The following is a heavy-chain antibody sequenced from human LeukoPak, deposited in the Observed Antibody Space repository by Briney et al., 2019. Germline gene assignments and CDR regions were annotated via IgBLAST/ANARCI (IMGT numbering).Heavy chain of an antibody. CDR2: ISAYNGNT. Sequence: ASVKVSCKASGYTFTSYGISWVRQAPGQGLEWMGWISAYNGNTNYAQKNQGRATMTTDTTTSTAHKELRRLRSDDTAVYYCERYYGDYEYYFDYWGQGTLVTVSS. D-gene: IGHD4-17*01. CDR3: ERYYGDYEYYFDY. J-gene: IGHJ4*02. V-gene: IGHV1-18*01. CDR1: GYTFTSYG.